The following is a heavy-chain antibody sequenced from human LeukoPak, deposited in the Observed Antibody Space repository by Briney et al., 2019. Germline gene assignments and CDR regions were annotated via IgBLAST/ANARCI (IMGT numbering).Heavy chain of an antibody. J-gene: IGHJ4*02. CDR2: ISSNGGST. CDR3: VKDSSGPFSNFDY. Sequence: GGSLKLSCSASGFTFSSYAMHWVRQAPGKGLEYVSAISSNGGSTYYADSVKGRFTISRDNSKNTLYLQMSSLRAEDTAVYYCVKDSSGPFSNFDYWGQGTLVTVSP. D-gene: IGHD6-19*01. CDR1: GFTFSSYA. V-gene: IGHV3-64D*06.